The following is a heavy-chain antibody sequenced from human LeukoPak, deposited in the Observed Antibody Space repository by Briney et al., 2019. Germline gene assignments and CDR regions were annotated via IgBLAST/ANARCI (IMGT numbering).Heavy chain of an antibody. CDR2: IKQDGSEK. Sequence: GGSLRLSCAASGFTFSTYWMSWVRQAPGKGLEWVANIKQDGSEKYYVDSVKGRFTISRDNAKNSLYLQMNSLRTEDTAVYYCAKDLRPMVAGTLGYWGQGTLVTVSS. CDR3: AKDLRPMVAGTLGY. J-gene: IGHJ4*02. V-gene: IGHV3-7*03. CDR1: GFTFSTYW. D-gene: IGHD6-19*01.